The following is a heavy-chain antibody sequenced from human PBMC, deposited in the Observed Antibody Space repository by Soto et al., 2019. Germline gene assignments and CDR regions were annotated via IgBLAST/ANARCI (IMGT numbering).Heavy chain of an antibody. CDR1: GFTFSSYG. Sequence: GGSLRLSCAASGFTFSSYGMHWVRQAPGKGLEWVAVISYDGSNKYYADSVKGRFTISRDNSKNTLYLQMNSLRAEDTAVYYCAKSKDRGLRNEDYYYYGMDVWGQGTTVTVSS. V-gene: IGHV3-30*18. CDR2: ISYDGSNK. CDR3: AKSKDRGLRNEDYYYYGMDV. J-gene: IGHJ6*02. D-gene: IGHD4-17*01.